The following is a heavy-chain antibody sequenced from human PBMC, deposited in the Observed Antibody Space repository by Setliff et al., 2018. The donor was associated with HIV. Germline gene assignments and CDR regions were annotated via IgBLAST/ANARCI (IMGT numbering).Heavy chain of an antibody. V-gene: IGHV4-34*01. D-gene: IGHD3-22*01. CDR1: GGSFSGYY. J-gene: IGHJ5*02. CDR2: INHRGHT. CDR3: ASRVYYYDSNNFLREEGFDP. Sequence: SETLSLTCAVYGGSFSGYYWSWIRQHPGKGQVGIGEINHRGHTNYDPSLKSRLTIPIDTSKNQFSLNLASVTAADTAVYYCASRVYYYDSNNFLREEGFDPWGQGTLVTVSS.